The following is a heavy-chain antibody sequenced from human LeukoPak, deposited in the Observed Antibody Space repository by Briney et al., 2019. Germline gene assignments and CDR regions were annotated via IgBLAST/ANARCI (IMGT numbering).Heavy chain of an antibody. CDR1: GFTFDDYA. J-gene: IGHJ2*01. Sequence: GGSLRLSCAASGFTFDDYAMHWVRQAPGKGLEWVSGISWNSGSIGYADSVKGRFTISRDNAKNSLYLQMNSLRAEDTALYYCAKDYGDYNWYFDLWGRGTLVTVSS. CDR3: AKDYGDYNWYFDL. D-gene: IGHD4-17*01. V-gene: IGHV3-9*01. CDR2: ISWNSGSI.